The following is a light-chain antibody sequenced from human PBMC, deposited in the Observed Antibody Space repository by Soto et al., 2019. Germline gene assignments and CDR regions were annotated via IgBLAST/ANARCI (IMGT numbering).Light chain of an antibody. V-gene: IGLV2-14*01. Sequence: QSVLTQPASVSGSPGQSITISCTGTSSDVGGYNYVSWYQQHPGKAPKLMIYEVNNRPSGVPNRFSGSKSGNTASLTISGLQAEDEADYYCSSKTSSRTPFVFGTGTKVTVL. CDR3: SSKTSSRTPFV. J-gene: IGLJ1*01. CDR2: EVN. CDR1: SSDVGGYNY.